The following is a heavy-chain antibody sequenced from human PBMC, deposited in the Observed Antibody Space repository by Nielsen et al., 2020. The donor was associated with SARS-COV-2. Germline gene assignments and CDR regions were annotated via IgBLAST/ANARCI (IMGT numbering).Heavy chain of an antibody. Sequence: GESLKISCQSSGFAFTNYWISWMRQMPGKGLEWMGRIDPGDSSIDYSPSFQGHVTISADKSISTAYLQWSSLKASDTAMYYCARLNYDILTKYYYYGMDVWGQGTTVTVSS. D-gene: IGHD3-9*01. CDR3: ARLNYDILTKYYYYGMDV. J-gene: IGHJ6*02. CDR1: GFAFTNYW. CDR2: IDPGDSSI. V-gene: IGHV5-10-1*01.